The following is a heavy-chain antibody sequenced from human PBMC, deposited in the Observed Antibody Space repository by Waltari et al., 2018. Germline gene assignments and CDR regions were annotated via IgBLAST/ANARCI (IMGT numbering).Heavy chain of an antibody. J-gene: IGHJ6*03. V-gene: IGHV4-39*07. CDR2: IYYSGST. D-gene: IGHD1-26*01. Sequence: QLQLQESGPGLVKPSETLSLTCTVSGGSISSSSYYWGWIRQPQGKGLEWIGSIYYSGSTYYNPSLKSRVTISVDTSKNQFSLKLSSVTAADTAVYYCARAVELQWRKYYYYMDVWGKGTTVTISS. CDR3: ARAVELQWRKYYYYMDV. CDR1: GGSISSSSYY.